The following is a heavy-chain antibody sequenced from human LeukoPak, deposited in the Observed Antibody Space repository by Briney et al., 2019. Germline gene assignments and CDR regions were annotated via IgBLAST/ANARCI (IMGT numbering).Heavy chain of an antibody. Sequence: SETLSPTCAVYGGSFSGYYWSWIRQPPGKGLEWIGKISHSGSTNYHASLESRVTISLDSFKNQFSLKLTSVTAADTAVYYCARVDGYSYVSGNFYNYWFDPWGQGTLVTVSS. CDR2: ISHSGST. CDR3: ARVDGYSYVSGNFYNYWFDP. CDR1: GGSFSGYY. D-gene: IGHD3-10*01. V-gene: IGHV4-34*01. J-gene: IGHJ5*02.